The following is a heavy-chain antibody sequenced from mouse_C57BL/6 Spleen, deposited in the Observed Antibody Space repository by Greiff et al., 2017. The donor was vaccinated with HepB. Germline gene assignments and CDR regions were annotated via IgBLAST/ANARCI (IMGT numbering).Heavy chain of an antibody. CDR2: IYPGDGDT. J-gene: IGHJ2*01. Sequence: VQLQQSGPELVKPGASVKISCKASGYAFSSSWMNWVKQRPGKGLEWIGRIYPGDGDTNYNGKFKGKATLTADTSSSTAYMQLSSLTSEDSAVYFCARTWDVDYWGQGTTLTVSS. V-gene: IGHV1-82*01. D-gene: IGHD4-1*01. CDR1: GYAFSSSW. CDR3: ARTWDVDY.